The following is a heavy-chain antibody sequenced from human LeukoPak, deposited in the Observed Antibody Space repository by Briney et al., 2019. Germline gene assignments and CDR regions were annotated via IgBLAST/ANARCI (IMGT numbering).Heavy chain of an antibody. J-gene: IGHJ3*02. V-gene: IGHV1-69*01. D-gene: IGHD2-15*01. CDR3: ASSPLHCSGGSCYSGAFDI. CDR2: IIPIFGTA. Sequence: GASVKVSCKASGGTFSSYAISWVRQAPGQGLEWMGGIIPIFGTANYAQKFQGRVTITADESTSTAYMELSSLRSEDTAVYYCASSPLHCSGGSCYSGAFDIWGQGTMVTVSS. CDR1: GGTFSSYA.